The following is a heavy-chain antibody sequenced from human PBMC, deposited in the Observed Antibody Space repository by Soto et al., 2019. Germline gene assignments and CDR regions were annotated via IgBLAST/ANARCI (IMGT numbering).Heavy chain of an antibody. D-gene: IGHD6-13*01. CDR3: ARGSPRKYYYYYGMDV. CDR1: GYTFASYG. J-gene: IGHJ6*02. V-gene: IGHV1-69*13. Sequence: SVKVSCKASGYTFASYGISWVRQAPGQGLEWMGGIIPIFGTANYAQKFQGRVTITADESTSTAYMELSSLRSEDTAVYYCARGSPRKYYYYYGMDVWGQGTTVTVSS. CDR2: IIPIFGTA.